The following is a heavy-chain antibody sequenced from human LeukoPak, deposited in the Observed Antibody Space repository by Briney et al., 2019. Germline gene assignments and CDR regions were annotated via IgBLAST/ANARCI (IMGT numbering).Heavy chain of an antibody. J-gene: IGHJ6*02. CDR2: IYYSGST. V-gene: IGHV4-59*08. CDR1: GDSISSYY. CDR3: ARRKNYDFWSGSYYYGMDV. D-gene: IGHD3-3*01. Sequence: SETLSLTCTVSGDSISSYYWSWIRQPPGKGLEWIGYIYYSGSTNYNPSFKSRVTISVDTSKNQFSLKLSSVTAADTAVYYCARRKNYDFWSGSYYYGMDVWGQGTTVTVSS.